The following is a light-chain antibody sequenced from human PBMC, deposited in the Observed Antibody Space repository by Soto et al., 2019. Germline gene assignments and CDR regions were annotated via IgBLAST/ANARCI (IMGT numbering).Light chain of an antibody. V-gene: IGKV1-5*03. CDR2: KTS. Sequence: DIQMTQSPSTLSASVGDRVTITCRASPSISRWLAWYQQKPGKAPKVLIYKTSSLKSGVPSRFRGSGSGTEFTLTISSLQPDAFATYHCQQYTSYSLLTFGGGTKVEIK. CDR3: QQYTSYSLLT. CDR1: PSISRW. J-gene: IGKJ4*01.